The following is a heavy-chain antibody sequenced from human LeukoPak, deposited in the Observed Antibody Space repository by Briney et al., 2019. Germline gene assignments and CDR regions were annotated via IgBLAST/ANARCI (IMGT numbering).Heavy chain of an antibody. CDR3: AKVRRVGATFGDYYGMDV. CDR2: ISGSGGST. CDR1: AFTFSSYA. D-gene: IGHD1-26*01. V-gene: IGHV3-23*01. Sequence: GGSLRLSCAASAFTFSSYAMSWVRQAPGKGLEWVSAISGSGGSTYFADSMKGRFTISRDNSKNTLYLQMNSLRAEDTAVYYCAKVRRVGATFGDYYGMDVWGQGTTVTVSS. J-gene: IGHJ6*02.